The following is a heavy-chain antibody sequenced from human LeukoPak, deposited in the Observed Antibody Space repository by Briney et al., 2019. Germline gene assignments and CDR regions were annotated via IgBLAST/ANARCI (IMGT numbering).Heavy chain of an antibody. CDR3: ARRWGDSSSPLDS. J-gene: IGHJ4*02. V-gene: IGHV3-48*03. CDR2: ISSSGTTI. Sequence: QPGGSLRLSCGASGFTFSSYEMYWVRQAPGKGLEWVSYISSSGTTIYYADAVKGRFTISRDNAKNSLYLQMNSLRAEDTAVYYCARRWGDSSSPLDSWGQGTLVTVSS. D-gene: IGHD6-19*01. CDR1: GFTFSSYE.